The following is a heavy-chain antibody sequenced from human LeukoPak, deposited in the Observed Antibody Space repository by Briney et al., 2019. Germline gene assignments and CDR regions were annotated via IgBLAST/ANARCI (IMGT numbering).Heavy chain of an antibody. V-gene: IGHV4-39*01. Sequence: SQILSLTCTVSGGSISSGDYYWDWIRQPPGKGLEWIGTIYYSGRTYYSPSLKSRVTMSVDPSNKQFSLNLRSVTAADTAVYYCARRRYYDGSGYLEWGQGTLLSVSS. CDR2: IYYSGRT. J-gene: IGHJ1*01. CDR3: ARRRYYDGSGYLE. CDR1: GGSISSGDYY. D-gene: IGHD3-22*01.